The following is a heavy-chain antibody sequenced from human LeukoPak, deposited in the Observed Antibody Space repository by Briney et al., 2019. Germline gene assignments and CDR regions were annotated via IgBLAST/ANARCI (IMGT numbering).Heavy chain of an antibody. CDR3: AKDIGSSTSCPIA. CDR2: ISWNSGSI. J-gene: IGHJ4*02. V-gene: IGHV3-9*01. CDR1: GFTFDDYA. D-gene: IGHD2-2*01. Sequence: PGRSLRLSCAASGFTFDDYATHWVRQAPGKGLEWVSGISWNSGSIGYADSVKGRFTISRDNAKNSLYLQMNSLRAEDTALYYCAKDIGSSTSCPIAWGQGTLVTVSS.